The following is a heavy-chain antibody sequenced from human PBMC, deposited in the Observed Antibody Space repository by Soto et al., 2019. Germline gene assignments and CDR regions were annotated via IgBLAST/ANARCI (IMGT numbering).Heavy chain of an antibody. D-gene: IGHD1-7*01. CDR2: IYTSGNT. Sequence: QVQLQESGPGLVKPLETLSLTCTVSGGSISSYHWSWIRQSAGKGLEWIGRIYTSGNTHYNPSLKSRVTVSIDTSKNQFFLTVNSVTAADSAVYYCARESGDNWDYEAYWGQGPPVTVSS. CDR3: ARESGDNWDYEAY. J-gene: IGHJ4*02. V-gene: IGHV4-4*07. CDR1: GGSISSYH.